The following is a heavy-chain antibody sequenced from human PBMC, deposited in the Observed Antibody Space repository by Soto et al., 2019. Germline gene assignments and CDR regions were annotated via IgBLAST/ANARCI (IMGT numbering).Heavy chain of an antibody. D-gene: IGHD1-26*01. Sequence: GASVKVSCKASGGTFSSYAISWVRQAPGQGLEWMGGIIPIFGTANYAQKFQGRVTITADESTSTAYMELSSLRSEDTAVYYCARSPGDSGSYYTEFDYWGQGTLVTVSS. CDR2: IIPIFGTA. V-gene: IGHV1-69*13. J-gene: IGHJ4*02. CDR1: GGTFSSYA. CDR3: ARSPGDSGSYYTEFDY.